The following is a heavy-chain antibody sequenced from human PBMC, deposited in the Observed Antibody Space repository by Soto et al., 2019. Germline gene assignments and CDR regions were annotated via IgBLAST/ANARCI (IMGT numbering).Heavy chain of an antibody. CDR3: ARGRAANGYYFDY. CDR1: GFTFSSYS. V-gene: IGHV3-21*01. CDR2: ISSSSSYI. J-gene: IGHJ4*02. D-gene: IGHD2-8*01. Sequence: PGGSLRLSCAASGFTFSSYSMNWVRQAPGKGLEWVSSISSSSSYIYYADSVKGRFTISRDNAKNSLYLQMNSLRAEDTAVYYCARGRAANGYYFDYWGQGTLVTVSS.